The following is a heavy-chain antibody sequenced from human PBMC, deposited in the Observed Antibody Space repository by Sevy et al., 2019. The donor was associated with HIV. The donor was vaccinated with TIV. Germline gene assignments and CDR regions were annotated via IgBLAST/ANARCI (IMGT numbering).Heavy chain of an antibody. J-gene: IGHJ3*02. Sequence: GGSLRLSCTASGFVFSSYAMHWVRQAPGKGLEWVAFIAYDGSNKNYADSVKGRFTLSRDNCKNTLYLQMNSLGAEDTAVYYCARPRFLEWLSSAAFDIWGQGTMVTVSS. CDR3: ARPRFLEWLSSAAFDI. V-gene: IGHV3-30*04. CDR1: GFVFSSYA. CDR2: IAYDGSNK. D-gene: IGHD3-3*01.